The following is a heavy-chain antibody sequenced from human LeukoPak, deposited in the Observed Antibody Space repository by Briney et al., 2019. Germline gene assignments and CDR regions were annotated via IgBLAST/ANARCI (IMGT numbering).Heavy chain of an antibody. CDR1: GYTFTTYH. J-gene: IGHJ4*02. CDR3: ARTTSFTASGYDY. Sequence: ASVKVSCRASGYTFTTYHINWVRQATGQGLEWMGWMNPNSGDRGYAQKFQGRVTITTDTSIGTAYMELSSLGSEDTAVYFRARTTSFTASGYDYWGQGTLVTVSS. V-gene: IGHV1-8*03. D-gene: IGHD6-25*01. CDR2: MNPNSGDR.